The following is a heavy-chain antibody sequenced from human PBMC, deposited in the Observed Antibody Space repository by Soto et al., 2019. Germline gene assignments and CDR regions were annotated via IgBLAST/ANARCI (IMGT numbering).Heavy chain of an antibody. CDR2: IIPIFGTA. CDR3: ARGYYDSSGYYRDY. D-gene: IGHD3-22*01. CDR1: GGTFSSYA. V-gene: IGHV1-69*13. Sequence: ASVKVSCKASGGTFSSYAISWVRQAPGQGLEWMGRIIPIFGTANYAQKFQGRVTITADESTSTAYMGLSSLRSEDTAVYYCARGYYDSSGYYRDYWGQGTLVTVSS. J-gene: IGHJ4*02.